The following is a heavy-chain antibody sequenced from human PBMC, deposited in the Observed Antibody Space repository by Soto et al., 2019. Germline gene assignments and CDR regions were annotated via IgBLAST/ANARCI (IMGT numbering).Heavy chain of an antibody. D-gene: IGHD2-15*01. CDR2: IYYSGSA. CDR1: GGSISSYY. CDR3: ARAGAATLSDY. Sequence: QVQLQESGPGLVKPSETLSLTCTVSGGSISSYYCSWIRQPPGKGLEWIGNIYYSGSANYNPSLKSRVTISVDTSKNQFSLKLSSVTAADTAVYYCARAGAATLSDYWGQGTLVTVSS. J-gene: IGHJ4*02. V-gene: IGHV4-59*01.